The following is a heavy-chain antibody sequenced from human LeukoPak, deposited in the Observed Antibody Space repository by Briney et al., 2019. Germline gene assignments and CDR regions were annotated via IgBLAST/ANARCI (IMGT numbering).Heavy chain of an antibody. Sequence: GGSLRLSCAASAFTFSSYAMSWVRQAPGKGLEWVSAISRSGGSTYYADSVKGRFTISRDNSKNTLYLQMNSLRAEDTAVYYCANYRSRFGESNPQYFDYWGQGTLVTVSS. J-gene: IGHJ4*02. D-gene: IGHD3-10*01. CDR1: AFTFSSYA. V-gene: IGHV3-23*01. CDR3: ANYRSRFGESNPQYFDY. CDR2: ISRSGGST.